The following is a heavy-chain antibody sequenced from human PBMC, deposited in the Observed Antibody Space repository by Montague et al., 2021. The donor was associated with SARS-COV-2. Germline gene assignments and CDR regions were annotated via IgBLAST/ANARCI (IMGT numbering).Heavy chain of an antibody. CDR2: ILHTEST. CDR3: ATGINYYDFLALQS. J-gene: IGHJ4*02. CDR1: GGSIESGNW. D-gene: IGHD3/OR15-3a*01. V-gene: IGHV4-4*02. Sequence: SETLSLTCTVSGGSIESGNWWSWVRQTPGKGLEWIGEILHTESTNFNPSLKTRVAMSVDKSRNQFSLKLTSLTAADTAVYHCATGINYYDFLALQSWGQGALVIVSS.